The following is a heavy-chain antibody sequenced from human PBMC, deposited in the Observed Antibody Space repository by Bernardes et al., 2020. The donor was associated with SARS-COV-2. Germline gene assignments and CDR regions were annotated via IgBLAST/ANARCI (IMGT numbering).Heavy chain of an antibody. CDR1: GFTFTKHW. D-gene: IGHD3-3*01. CDR2: INRDGSGT. Sequence: GSLRLSCAASGFTFTKHWMHWVRQAPGKGLVWIAHINRDGSGTAYADSVKGRFSISRDNVKNTLFLQMNSLRDEDMATYYCARSNVTVFGVVAGYMDVWGKGTTVTVSS. V-gene: IGHV3-74*01. J-gene: IGHJ6*03. CDR3: ARSNVTVFGVVAGYMDV.